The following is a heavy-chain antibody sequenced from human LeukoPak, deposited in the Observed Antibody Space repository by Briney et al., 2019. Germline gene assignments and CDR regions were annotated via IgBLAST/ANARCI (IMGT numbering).Heavy chain of an antibody. V-gene: IGHV3-11*01. CDR1: GFTFSDYY. CDR2: ISSSGSTI. J-gene: IGHJ4*02. Sequence: NSGGSLRLSCAASGFTFSDYYMSWIRQAAGKGLEWVSYISSSGSTIYYADSVKGRFTISRDNAKNSLYLQMNSLRAEDTAVYYCARDGYSGYTTPLGGLDYWGQGTLVTVSS. CDR3: ARDGYSGYTTPLGGLDY. D-gene: IGHD5-12*01.